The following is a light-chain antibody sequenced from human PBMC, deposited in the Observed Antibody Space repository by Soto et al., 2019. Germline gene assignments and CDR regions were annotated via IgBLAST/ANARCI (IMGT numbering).Light chain of an antibody. CDR3: QQRGNLPYT. CDR1: QSVSSS. Sequence: EIVLTQSPATLSLSPGERATLSCRASQSVSSSLAWYQQKHGRAPRLLIYGASSRATGIPARFSGSGSGTDFPLTISSLEPEDFAVYYCQQRGNLPYTFGQGTNLEIK. CDR2: GAS. J-gene: IGKJ2*01. V-gene: IGKV3-11*01.